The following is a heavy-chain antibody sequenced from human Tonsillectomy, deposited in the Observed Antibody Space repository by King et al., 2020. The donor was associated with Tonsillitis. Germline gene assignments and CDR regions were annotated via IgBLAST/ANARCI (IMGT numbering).Heavy chain of an antibody. V-gene: IGHV3-30*18. Sequence: VQLVQSGGGVVQPGGSLRLSCAASGFTFSSYGMHWVRQAPGKGLEWVAVISYDGSNKYYADSVKGRFTTSRDNSKNTLYLQMNSLRAEDTAVYYCAKDRGDVDPGSYGMDVWGQGTTVTVSS. D-gene: IGHD5-18*01. J-gene: IGHJ6*02. CDR1: GFTFSSYG. CDR3: AKDRGDVDPGSYGMDV. CDR2: ISYDGSNK.